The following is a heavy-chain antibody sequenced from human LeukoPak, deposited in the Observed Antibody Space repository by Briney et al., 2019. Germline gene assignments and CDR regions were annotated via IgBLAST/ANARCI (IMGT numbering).Heavy chain of an antibody. V-gene: IGHV4-59*01. J-gene: IGHJ5*02. CDR2: IYYSGST. Sequence: SETLSLTCTVSGGSISSYYWSWIRQPPGEGLEWIGYIYYSGSTNYNPSLKGRVTISVDTSKNQFSLKLSSVTAADTAVYYCARGGSYYLNGWFDPWGQGTLVTVSS. CDR1: GGSISSYY. D-gene: IGHD1-26*01. CDR3: ARGGSYYLNGWFDP.